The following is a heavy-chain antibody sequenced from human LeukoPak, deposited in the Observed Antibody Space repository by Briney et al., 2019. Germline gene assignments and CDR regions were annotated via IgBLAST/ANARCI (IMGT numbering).Heavy chain of an antibody. Sequence: PGGSLRLSCAASGFTFSSYGMHWVRQAPGKGLEWVAVISYDGNNKYYADSVKGRFTISRDNSKNTLYLQMNSLRAEDTAVYYCARGVGITMIVVVDYWGQGTLVTVSS. CDR1: GFTFSSYG. CDR3: ARGVGITMIVVVDY. V-gene: IGHV3-30*19. D-gene: IGHD3-22*01. CDR2: ISYDGNNK. J-gene: IGHJ4*02.